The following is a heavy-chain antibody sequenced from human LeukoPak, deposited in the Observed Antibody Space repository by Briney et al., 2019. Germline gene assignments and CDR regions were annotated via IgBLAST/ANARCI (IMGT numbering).Heavy chain of an antibody. CDR2: IRYDGSNK. J-gene: IGHJ4*02. CDR1: GFTFSNYA. Sequence: GRSLRLSCAASGFTFSNYAMHWVRQAPGKGLEWVAFIRYDGSNKYYADSVKGRFTISRDNSKNTLYLQMNSLRAEDTAVYYCAKDIGDYYGSGSYSANFDYWGQGTLVTVSS. CDR3: AKDIGDYYGSGSYSANFDY. V-gene: IGHV3-30*02. D-gene: IGHD3-10*01.